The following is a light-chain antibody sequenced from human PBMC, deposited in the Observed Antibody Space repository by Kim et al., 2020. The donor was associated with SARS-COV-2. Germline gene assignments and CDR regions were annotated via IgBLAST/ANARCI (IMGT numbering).Light chain of an antibody. J-gene: IGLJ2*01. CDR1: SSNIGSHT. CDR3: ASWEDSLTGNVI. V-gene: IGLV1-44*01. CDR2: SNS. Sequence: QRVTISCSGSSSNIGSHTVNWYQQLPGTAPKLLIYSNSQRPSGVPDRFSGSKSGTSASLAISGLQSEDEADYYCASWEDSLTGNVIFGGGTQLTVL.